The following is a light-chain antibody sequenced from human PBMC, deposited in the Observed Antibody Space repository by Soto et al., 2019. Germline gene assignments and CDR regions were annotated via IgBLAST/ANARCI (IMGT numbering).Light chain of an antibody. V-gene: IGLV2-14*01. Sequence: QSALTQPASVSGSPGQSITISCTGTSRDVGTYNYVSWYQQYPGKAPKLLIYEVTNRPSGVSNRFSASKTGNTASLTISGLQAEDEADYYCFSYTSSISWVFGGGTQLTVL. CDR2: EVT. CDR3: FSYTSSISWV. CDR1: SRDVGTYNY. J-gene: IGLJ3*02.